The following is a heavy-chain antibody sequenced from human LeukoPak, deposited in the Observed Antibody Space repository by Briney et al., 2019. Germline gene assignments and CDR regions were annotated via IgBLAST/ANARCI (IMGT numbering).Heavy chain of an antibody. CDR1: RFTFNTYA. V-gene: IGHV3-23*01. CDR3: AKGGAAAGYYYYYYGMDV. D-gene: IGHD6-13*01. CDR2: ISGNGDIT. J-gene: IGHJ6*02. Sequence: GGSLRLSCAASRFTFNTYAVNWVRQAPGKGLEWVSAISGNGDITYYADSVKGRFTISRDNSKNTLYLQMNSLGAEDTAVYYCAKGGAAAGYYYYYYGMDVWGQGTTVTVSS.